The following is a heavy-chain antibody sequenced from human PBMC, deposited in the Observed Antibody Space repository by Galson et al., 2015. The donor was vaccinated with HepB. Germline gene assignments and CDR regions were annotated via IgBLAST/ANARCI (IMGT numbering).Heavy chain of an antibody. J-gene: IGHJ6*03. CDR3: ARVDILTGYYDHYYYYYMDV. D-gene: IGHD3-9*01. Sequence: SVKVSCKASGYTFTGYYMHWVRQAPGQGLEWMGWINPNSGGTNYAQRFQGRVTMTRDTSISTAYMELSRLRSDDTAVYYCARVDILTGYYDHYYYYYMDVWGKGTTVTVSS. CDR1: GYTFTGYY. CDR2: INPNSGGT. V-gene: IGHV1-2*02.